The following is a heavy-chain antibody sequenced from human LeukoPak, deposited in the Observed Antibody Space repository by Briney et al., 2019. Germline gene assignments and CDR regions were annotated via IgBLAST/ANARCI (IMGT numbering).Heavy chain of an antibody. D-gene: IGHD3-22*01. J-gene: IGHJ4*02. V-gene: IGHV4-39*07. CDR1: GGSISSSSYY. CDR2: IYYSGST. Sequence: SETLSLTCTVSGGSISSSSYYWGWIRQPPGKGLEWIGSIYYSGSTYYNPSLKSRVTISVDTSKNQFSLKLSSVTAADTAVYYCASANYYDSSGYYDYWGQGTLVTASS. CDR3: ASANYYDSSGYYDY.